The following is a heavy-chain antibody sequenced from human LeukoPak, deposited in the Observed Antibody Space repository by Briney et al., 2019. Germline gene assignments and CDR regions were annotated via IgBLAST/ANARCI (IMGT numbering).Heavy chain of an antibody. Sequence: GGSPRLSCAASGFTFSSYSMNWVRQAPGKGLEWVSSISSSSSYIYYADSVKGRFTISRDNAKNSLYLQMNSLRAEDTAVYYCARAAETYDSSGYYRTFDYWGQGTLVTVSS. CDR3: ARAAETYDSSGYYRTFDY. CDR1: GFTFSSYS. CDR2: ISSSSSYI. J-gene: IGHJ4*02. D-gene: IGHD3-22*01. V-gene: IGHV3-21*01.